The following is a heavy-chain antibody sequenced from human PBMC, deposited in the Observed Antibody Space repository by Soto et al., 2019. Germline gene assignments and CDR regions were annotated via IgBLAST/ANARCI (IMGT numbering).Heavy chain of an antibody. CDR1: GGSISSYY. CDR3: ARQGYSGGWYAAFDI. J-gene: IGHJ3*02. CDR2: IYYSGST. D-gene: IGHD6-19*01. V-gene: IGHV4-59*08. Sequence: SETLSLTCTVSGGSISSYYWSWIRQPPGKGLEWIGYIYYSGSTNYNPSLKSRVTTSVDTSKNQFSLKLSSVTAADTAVYYCARQGYSGGWYAAFDIWGQGTMVTVSS.